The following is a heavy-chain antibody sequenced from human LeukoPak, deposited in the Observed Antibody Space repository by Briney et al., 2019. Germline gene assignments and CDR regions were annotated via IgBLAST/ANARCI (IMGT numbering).Heavy chain of an antibody. CDR1: GGSISSYY. CDR3: ARVPRDGDYAYAFDI. V-gene: IGHV4-59*08. D-gene: IGHD4-17*01. J-gene: IGHJ3*02. CDR2: IYYSGST. Sequence: PSETLSLTCTVSGGSISSYYWSWIRQPPGKGLEWIGYIYYSGSTNYNPSLKSRVTISVDTSKNQFSLKLSSVTAADTAVYYCARVPRDGDYAYAFDIWAKGQWSPSLQ.